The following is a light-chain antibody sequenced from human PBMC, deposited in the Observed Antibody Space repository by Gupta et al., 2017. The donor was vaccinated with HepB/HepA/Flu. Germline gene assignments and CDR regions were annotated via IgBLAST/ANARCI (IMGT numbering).Light chain of an antibody. CDR1: QSVSSY. CDR2: DAS. J-gene: IGKJ3*01. V-gene: IGKV3-11*01. Sequence: EIVLTQSPATLSLSPGERATLSCRASQSVSSYLAWYQQKPGQAPRLLIYDASNRVTGIPARFSGSGSGTDFTLTISGLEPEDFAVYYCQQRSIWFTFGPGTKVDIK. CDR3: QQRSIWFT.